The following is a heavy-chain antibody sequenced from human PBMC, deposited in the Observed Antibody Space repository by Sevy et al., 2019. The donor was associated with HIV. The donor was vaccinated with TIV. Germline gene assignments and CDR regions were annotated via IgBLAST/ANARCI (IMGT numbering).Heavy chain of an antibody. CDR3: ARIRDGSEYLFDY. J-gene: IGHJ4*02. D-gene: IGHD3-22*01. CDR2: IGRGGSPI. CDR1: GFSFISYP. V-gene: IGHV3-48*02. Sequence: GGSLRLSCAASGFSFISYPMSWVRQSLGKGLEWVSYIGRGGSPIYYEDSLGGRFTISRVNAKNSLSLQMNGLRDDDTAVYYCARIRDGSEYLFDYWGQGTLVTVSS.